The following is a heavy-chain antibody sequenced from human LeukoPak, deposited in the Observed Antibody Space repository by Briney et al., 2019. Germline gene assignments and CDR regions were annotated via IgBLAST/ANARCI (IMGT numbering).Heavy chain of an antibody. V-gene: IGHV4-34*01. J-gene: IGHJ5*02. CDR2: INHSGST. CDR3: ARNDILTGYTRGFDP. D-gene: IGHD3-9*01. CDR1: GGSFSGYY. Sequence: SETLSLTCAVYGGSFSGYYWSWIRQPPGKGLEWIGEINHSGSTNYNPSLKSRVTISVDTSKNQFSLKLSSVTDADTAVYYCARNDILTGYTRGFDPWGQGTLVTVSS.